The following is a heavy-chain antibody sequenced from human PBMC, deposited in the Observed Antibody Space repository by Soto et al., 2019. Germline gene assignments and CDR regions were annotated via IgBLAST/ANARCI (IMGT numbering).Heavy chain of an antibody. D-gene: IGHD1-26*01. Sequence: GGSLRLSCAASGFTFSSYAISWVRQAPGKGLEWVSAISGSGGSTYYADSVKGRFTISRDNSKNTLYLQMNSLRAEDTAVYYCAKGGGWERQTRGLPIGYWGQGTLVTVSS. V-gene: IGHV3-23*01. J-gene: IGHJ4*02. CDR1: GFTFSSYA. CDR3: AKGGGWERQTRGLPIGY. CDR2: ISGSGGST.